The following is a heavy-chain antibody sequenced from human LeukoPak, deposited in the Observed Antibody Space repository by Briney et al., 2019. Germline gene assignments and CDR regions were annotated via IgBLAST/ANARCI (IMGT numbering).Heavy chain of an antibody. CDR3: ARVSSYGSGSYFRWFDP. D-gene: IGHD3-10*01. J-gene: IGHJ5*02. Sequence: SETLSLTCTVSGYSISSGYYWGWIRQPPGKGLEWIGSIYHSGSTYYNPSLKSRVTISVDTSKYQFSLKLSSVTAADTAVYYCARVSSYGSGSYFRWFDPWGQGTLVTVSS. CDR1: GYSISSGYY. CDR2: IYHSGST. V-gene: IGHV4-38-2*02.